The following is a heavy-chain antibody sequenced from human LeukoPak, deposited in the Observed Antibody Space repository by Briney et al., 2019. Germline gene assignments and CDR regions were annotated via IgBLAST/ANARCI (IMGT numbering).Heavy chain of an antibody. D-gene: IGHD5-24*01. CDR1: GESFSGYY. V-gene: IGHV4-34*01. J-gene: IGHJ4*02. CDR3: ARVGREGYNCHY. Sequence: SETLSLTCAVYGESFSGYYWNWIRQPPGKGLEWIGEINHSGSTNYNPSLKSRVTISVDTSKNQFSLKLSSLTAADTAVYYCARVGREGYNCHYWGQGTLVTVSS. CDR2: INHSGST.